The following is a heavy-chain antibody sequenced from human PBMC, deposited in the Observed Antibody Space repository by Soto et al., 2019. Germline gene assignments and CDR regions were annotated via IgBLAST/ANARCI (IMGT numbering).Heavy chain of an antibody. J-gene: IGHJ4*02. Sequence: SETLSLTCTVSGGSFSSGSYYWSWIRQPPGKGLEWIGYIYYSGSTNYNPSLKSRVTISVDTSKNQFSLKLSSVTAADTAVYYCARSLRSAPTAGEFDYWGQGTLVTVSS. CDR2: IYYSGST. CDR3: ARSLRSAPTAGEFDY. CDR1: GGSFSSGSYY. V-gene: IGHV4-61*01. D-gene: IGHD6-13*01.